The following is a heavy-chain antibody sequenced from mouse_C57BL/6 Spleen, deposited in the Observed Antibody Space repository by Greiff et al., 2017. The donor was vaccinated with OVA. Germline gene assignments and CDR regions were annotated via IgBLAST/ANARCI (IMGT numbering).Heavy chain of an antibody. V-gene: IGHV1-55*01. J-gene: IGHJ2*01. Sequence: QVQLQQPGAELVKPGASVKMSCKASGYTFTSYWITWVKQRPGQGLEWIGDIYPGSGSTNYNEKFKSKATLTVDTSSSTAYMQLSSLTSEDSAVYYCARKRDYDGADYFDYWGQGTTLTVSS. CDR3: ARKRDYDGADYFDY. CDR2: IYPGSGST. D-gene: IGHD2-4*01. CDR1: GYTFTSYW.